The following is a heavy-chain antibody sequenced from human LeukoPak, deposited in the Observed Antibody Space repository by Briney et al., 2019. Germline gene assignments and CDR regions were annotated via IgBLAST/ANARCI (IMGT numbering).Heavy chain of an antibody. CDR2: ISSSSSYI. D-gene: IGHD3-3*01. CDR1: GFTFSSYS. CDR3: ARDRGYDFWSGYSDAFDI. Sequence: GGSLRLSCAASGFTFSSYSMNWVRQAPGKGLEWVSSISSSSSYIYYADSVKGRFTISGDNAKNSLYLQMNSPRAEDTAVYYCARDRGYDFWSGYSDAFDIWGQGTMVTVSS. V-gene: IGHV3-21*01. J-gene: IGHJ3*02.